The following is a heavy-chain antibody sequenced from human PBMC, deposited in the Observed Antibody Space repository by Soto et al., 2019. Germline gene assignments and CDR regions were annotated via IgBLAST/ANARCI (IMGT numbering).Heavy chain of an antibody. Sequence: SETLSLTCTVSGGSISSYYWSWIRQPPGKGLEWIGYIYYSGSTNYNPSLKSRVTISVDTSKNQFSLKLSSVTAADTAVYYCARVNVGYSNYDDYFDYWGQGTLVTVSS. V-gene: IGHV4-59*01. CDR3: ARVNVGYSNYDDYFDY. CDR1: GGSISSYY. J-gene: IGHJ4*02. D-gene: IGHD4-4*01. CDR2: IYYSGST.